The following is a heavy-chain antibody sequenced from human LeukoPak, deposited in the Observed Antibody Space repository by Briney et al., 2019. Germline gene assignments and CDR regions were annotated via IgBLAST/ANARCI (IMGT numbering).Heavy chain of an antibody. CDR3: TTAYYYDILTGYSVDAFDI. CDR1: GFTFSNAW. D-gene: IGHD3-9*01. Sequence: GGSLGLSCAASGFTFSNAWMSWVRQAPGKGLEWVGRIKSKTDGGTTDYAAPVKGRFTISRDDSKNTLYLQMNSLKTEDTAVYYCTTAYYYDILTGYSVDAFDIWGQGTMVTVSS. CDR2: IKSKTDGGTT. J-gene: IGHJ3*02. V-gene: IGHV3-15*01.